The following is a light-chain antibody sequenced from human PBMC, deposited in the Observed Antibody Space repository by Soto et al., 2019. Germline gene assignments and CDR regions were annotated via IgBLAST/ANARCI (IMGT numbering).Light chain of an antibody. Sequence: DIQMTQSPSSLSASLGDKVTLTCRASEDIAHYLAWYQQKPGKAPRVLLHHTSILQSGVPSRFSGSGNGTDFNVTSTSLQPEDVATYFGQKYDRAPLTVGGGTKVEI. CDR2: HTS. CDR1: EDIAHY. J-gene: IGKJ4*01. CDR3: QKYDRAPLT. V-gene: IGKV1-27*01.